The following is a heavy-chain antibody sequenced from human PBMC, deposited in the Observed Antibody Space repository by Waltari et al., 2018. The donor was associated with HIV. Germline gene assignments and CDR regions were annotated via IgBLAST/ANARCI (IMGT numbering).Heavy chain of an antibody. J-gene: IGHJ5*02. CDR3: ARDPRSCGSCYWFDP. Sequence: QVQLVQSGAEVKKPGASVKVSCKASGYTFTGYYMHWVRQAPGQGLEWMGWINPNSGGTNYAQKFQGRVTMTRDTSISTAYMELSRLRSDDTAVYYCARDPRSCGSCYWFDPWGQGTLVTVSS. D-gene: IGHD2-15*01. CDR2: INPNSGGT. V-gene: IGHV1-2*02. CDR1: GYTFTGYY.